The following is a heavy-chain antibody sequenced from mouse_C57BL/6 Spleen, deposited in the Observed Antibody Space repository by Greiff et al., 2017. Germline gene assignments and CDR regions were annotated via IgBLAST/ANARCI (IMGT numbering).Heavy chain of an antibody. V-gene: IGHV1-58*01. J-gene: IGHJ4*01. CDR3: ARVGYYYGSSSMDY. CDR1: GYTFTSYG. CDR2: IYLGTGCT. D-gene: IGHD1-1*01. Sequence: VQLQQSGAELVRPGSSVTMSCKTSGYTFTSYGINWVKQRPGQGLEWIGYIYLGTGCTEYNEKFKGKATLTSDTSSSTAYMQLSSLTSEDSAIYCCARVGYYYGSSSMDYWGQGTSVTVSS.